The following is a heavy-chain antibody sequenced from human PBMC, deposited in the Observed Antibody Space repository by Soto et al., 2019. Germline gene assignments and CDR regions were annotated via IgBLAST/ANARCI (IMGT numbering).Heavy chain of an antibody. J-gene: IGHJ6*02. CDR2: IYTRGRT. CDR1: VGSISSYY. CDR3: ARGSKVYYYYGMAG. Sequence: SETLSLTCTVSVGSISSYYWSWIRQPAGKGLEWIVRIYTRGRTNYNPSLKSRVTMSVDTSKNQFSLKLSSVTAADTAVYYCARGSKVYYYYGMAGWGQGTMVTESS. V-gene: IGHV4-4*07.